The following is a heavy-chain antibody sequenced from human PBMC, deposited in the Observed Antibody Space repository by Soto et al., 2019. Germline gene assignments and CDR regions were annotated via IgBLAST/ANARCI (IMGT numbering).Heavy chain of an antibody. J-gene: IGHJ4*02. CDR1: DDSISLYY. CDR2: IHDSGTT. Sequence: SETLSLTCTVSDDSISLYYWSWIRQPPGKGLEWIAYIHDSGTTSYNPSLKSRATISLDTSKNEVSLKVSSVTAADTAVYYCARTLGGGHLDNWGQGTLVTVSS. CDR3: ARTLGGGHLDN. V-gene: IGHV4-59*01. D-gene: IGHD2-15*01.